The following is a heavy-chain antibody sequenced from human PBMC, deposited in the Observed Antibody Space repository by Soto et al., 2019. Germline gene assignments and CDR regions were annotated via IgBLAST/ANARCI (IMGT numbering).Heavy chain of an antibody. V-gene: IGHV3-9*01. Sequence: PGGSLRLSCAASGFTFDDYAMHWVRQTPGKGLEWVSGISWNSDSIGYADSVKGRFTISRDNAKNSLYLQMDSLTTEDTALYYCTKHLGLLWSGEPYGMDVWGQGTTVTVSS. CDR3: TKHLGLLWSGEPYGMDV. CDR1: GFTFDDYA. J-gene: IGHJ6*02. CDR2: ISWNSDSI. D-gene: IGHD3-10*01.